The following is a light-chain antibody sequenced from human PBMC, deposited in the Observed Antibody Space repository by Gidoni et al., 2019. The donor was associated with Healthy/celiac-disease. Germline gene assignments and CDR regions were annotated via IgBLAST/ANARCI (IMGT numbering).Light chain of an antibody. Sequence: DIQMTQSPSSLSASVGDRVTITCRASQSISSYLNWYQQKPGKAPKLLIYAASSLESGVPSRFSGSGSGTDFTLSFSSLQPEDFATYYLQQSYSTPPTFGQGTKLEIK. CDR1: QSISSY. J-gene: IGKJ2*01. V-gene: IGKV1-39*01. CDR2: AAS. CDR3: QQSYSTPPT.